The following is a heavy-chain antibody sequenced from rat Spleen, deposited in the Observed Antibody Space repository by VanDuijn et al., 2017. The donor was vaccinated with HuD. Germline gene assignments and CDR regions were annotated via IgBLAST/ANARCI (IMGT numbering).Heavy chain of an antibody. CDR3: VRHESTARGPFDY. D-gene: IGHD1-4*01. V-gene: IGHV5S13*01. CDR2: ISTGGSNT. CDR1: GLTYSNYV. J-gene: IGHJ2*01. Sequence: EVQLVESGGGLVQPGRSLKLSCAASGLTYSNYVMAWVRQAPTKGLEWVASISTGGSNTYYRDSVKGRFTISRDNTKNTLYLQMEMLRAGDTGAYECVRHESTARGPFDYGGQGVMVTVSS.